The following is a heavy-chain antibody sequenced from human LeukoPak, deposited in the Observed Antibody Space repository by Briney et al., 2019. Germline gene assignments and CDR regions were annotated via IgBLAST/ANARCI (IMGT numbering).Heavy chain of an antibody. CDR3: AKDLRAGWSDYFDY. D-gene: IGHD6-19*01. CDR1: GFTSSDYY. J-gene: IGHJ4*02. V-gene: IGHV3-11*01. Sequence: PGGSLRLSCAASGFTSSDYYMSWIRQPPGKGLEWVSYISDTGSDIWYADSVKGRFTMSRDNAKNSLSLQMNRLRGDDTAVYYCAKDLRAGWSDYFDYWGQGTLVTVSS. CDR2: ISDTGSDI.